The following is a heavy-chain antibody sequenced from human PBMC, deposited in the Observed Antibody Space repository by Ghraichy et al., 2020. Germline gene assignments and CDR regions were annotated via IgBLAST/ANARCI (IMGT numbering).Heavy chain of an antibody. J-gene: IGHJ5*02. CDR1: GGTLRAPG. V-gene: IGHV1-69*13. CDR3: ADWMAGDRIGVVRRGGRFDP. D-gene: IGHD3-3*01. CDR2: FIPLYGRP. Sequence: SVKVSCKTCGGTLRAPGINWVRLAPRRRLEWMGGFIPLYGRPQSAPNFRGRITFTADGSTSTTYMELSSLRPDDTAVYYCADWMAGDRIGVVRRGGRFDPWGEGTLVSVSS.